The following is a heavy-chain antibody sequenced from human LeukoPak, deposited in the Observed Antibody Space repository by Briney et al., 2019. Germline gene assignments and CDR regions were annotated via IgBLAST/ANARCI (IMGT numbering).Heavy chain of an antibody. CDR3: ARDPLVVPAAMLNKADYYMDV. Sequence: ASVKVSCKASGYTFTSYSISWVRQAPGQGLEWMGWISAYNGNTNYAQKLQGRVTMTTDTSTSTADMELRSLRSDDTAVYYCARDPLVVPAAMLNKADYYMDVWGKGTTVTVSS. J-gene: IGHJ6*03. V-gene: IGHV1-18*01. CDR2: ISAYNGNT. CDR1: GYTFTSYS. D-gene: IGHD2-2*01.